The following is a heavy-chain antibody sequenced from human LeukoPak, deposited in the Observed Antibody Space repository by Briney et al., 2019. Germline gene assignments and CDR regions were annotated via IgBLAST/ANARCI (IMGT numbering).Heavy chain of an antibody. J-gene: IGHJ4*02. V-gene: IGHV1-69*04. D-gene: IGHD3-22*01. CDR3: ARLQKTYYYDSSGYYGLGDY. Sequence: ASVTVSSKASGGTFIIYAISWVRQAPGQGVEWMGRIIPILGIANYAQKFQGRVTITADKSTSTAYMELSSLRPEDTAVYYCARLQKTYYYDSSGYYGLGDYWGQGTLVTVSS. CDR1: GGTFIIYA. CDR2: IIPILGIA.